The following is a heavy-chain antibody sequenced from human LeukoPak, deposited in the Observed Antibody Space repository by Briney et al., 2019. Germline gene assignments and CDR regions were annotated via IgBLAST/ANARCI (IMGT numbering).Heavy chain of an antibody. Sequence: GGSLRLSCAASGFTFSSYAMSWVRQAPGKGLEWVSAISGSGGSTYYADSVKGRFTISRDNSKNTLYLQMNSLGAEDTAVYYCANLYGGNGETAFDIWGQGTMVTVSS. J-gene: IGHJ3*02. D-gene: IGHD4-23*01. CDR2: ISGSGGST. CDR3: ANLYGGNGETAFDI. V-gene: IGHV3-23*01. CDR1: GFTFSSYA.